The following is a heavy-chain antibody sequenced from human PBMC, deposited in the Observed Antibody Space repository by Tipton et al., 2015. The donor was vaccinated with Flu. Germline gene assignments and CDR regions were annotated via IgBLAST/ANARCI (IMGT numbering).Heavy chain of an antibody. V-gene: IGHV1-46*01. Sequence: QSGPEVKKPGASVKVSCKASGYTFTSYYMHWVRQAPGQGLEWMGIINPSGGSTSYAPKFQGRVTMTRDTSTSTVYMELSSPRSEDTAVYYCARARSIGWGGMDYWGQGTLVTVSS. CDR1: GYTFTSYY. CDR2: INPSGGST. J-gene: IGHJ4*02. CDR3: ARARSIGWGGMDY. D-gene: IGHD6-19*01.